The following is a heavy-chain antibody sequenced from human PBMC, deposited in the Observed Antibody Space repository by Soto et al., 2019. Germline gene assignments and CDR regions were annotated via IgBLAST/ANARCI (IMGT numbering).Heavy chain of an antibody. CDR2: IYYSGST. V-gene: IGHV4-59*01. J-gene: IGHJ4*02. D-gene: IGHD3-22*01. CDR1: GGSISSYY. CDR3: VGTYYYDSSGSGPTTGAFDY. Sequence: SETLSLTCTVSGGSISSYYWSWIRQPPGKGLEWIGYIYYSGSTNYNPSLKSRVTISVDTSKNQFSLKLSSVTAADTAVYYCVGTYYYDSSGSGPTTGAFDYWGQGTLVTVSS.